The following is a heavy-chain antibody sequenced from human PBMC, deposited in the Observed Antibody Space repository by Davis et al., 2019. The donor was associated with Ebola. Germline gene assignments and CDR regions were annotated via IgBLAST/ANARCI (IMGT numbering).Heavy chain of an antibody. J-gene: IGHJ4*02. D-gene: IGHD3-10*01. CDR2: INSDGSKT. CDR3: VRGESLNDGSGTYLFWVY. CDR1: GFTFSRYW. Sequence: GESLKISCTASGFTFSRYWMHWVRQAPEKGLMWVSRINSDGSKTSYADSVKGRFTISRDNAKNTLYLQMNSLRADDTAVYYCVRGESLNDGSGTYLFWVYWGQGTLVTVSS. V-gene: IGHV3-74*01.